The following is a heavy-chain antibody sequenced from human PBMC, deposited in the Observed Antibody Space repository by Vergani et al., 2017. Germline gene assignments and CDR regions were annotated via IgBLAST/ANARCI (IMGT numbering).Heavy chain of an antibody. CDR3: ARATSGSFDY. CDR2: MNPNSGNT. J-gene: IGHJ4*02. CDR1: GYTFTSYD. D-gene: IGHD1-26*01. Sequence: QVQLVQPGAEVKKPGASVKVSCKASGYTFTSYDINWVRQATGQGLEWMGWMNPNSGNTGYAQKFQGRVTITADKSTSTAYMELSSLRSEDTAVYYCARATSGSFDYWGQGTLVTVSS. V-gene: IGHV1-8*01.